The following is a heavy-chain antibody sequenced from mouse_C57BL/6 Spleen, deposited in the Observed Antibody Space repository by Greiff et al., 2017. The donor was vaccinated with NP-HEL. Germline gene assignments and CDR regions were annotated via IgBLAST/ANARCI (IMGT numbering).Heavy chain of an antibody. CDR2: ISYDGSN. V-gene: IGHV3-6*01. Sequence: EVKLQESGPGLVKPSQSLSLTCSVTGYSITSGYYWNWIRQFPGNKLEWMGYISYDGSNNYNPSLKNRISITRDTSKNQFFLKLNSVTTEDTATYYCASGDYDGGAWFAYWGQGTLVTVSA. CDR3: ASGDYDGGAWFAY. J-gene: IGHJ3*01. D-gene: IGHD2-4*01. CDR1: GYSITSGYY.